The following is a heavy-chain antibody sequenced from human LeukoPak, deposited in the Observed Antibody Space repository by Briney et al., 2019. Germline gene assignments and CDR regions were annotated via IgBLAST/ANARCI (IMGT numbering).Heavy chain of an antibody. V-gene: IGHV4-34*01. CDR2: INHSGGT. Sequence: SETLSLTCAVYGGSFSGYYWSWVRPPPGKGLEWIGEINHSGGTNYNPSLKSRVTISVDTSKNQFSLKLSSVTAADTAVYYCARGRERQWLVRRYFDYWGQGTLVTVSS. J-gene: IGHJ4*02. CDR3: ARGRERQWLVRRYFDY. CDR1: GGSFSGYY. D-gene: IGHD6-19*01.